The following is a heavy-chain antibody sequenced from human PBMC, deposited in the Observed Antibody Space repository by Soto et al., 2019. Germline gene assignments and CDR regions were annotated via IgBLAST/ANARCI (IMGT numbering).Heavy chain of an antibody. Sequence: ASVKVSCKASGGTFSSYAISWVRQAPGQGLEWMGGIIPIFGTANYAQKFQGRVTITADESTSTAYMELSSLRSEDTAVYYCATAVAGSEYYYYYGMDVWGQGTTVTVSS. D-gene: IGHD6-19*01. CDR1: GGTFSSYA. J-gene: IGHJ6*02. CDR2: IIPIFGTA. V-gene: IGHV1-69*13. CDR3: ATAVAGSEYYYYYGMDV.